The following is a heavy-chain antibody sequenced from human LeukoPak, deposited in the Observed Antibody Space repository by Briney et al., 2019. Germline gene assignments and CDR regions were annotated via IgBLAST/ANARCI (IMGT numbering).Heavy chain of an antibody. J-gene: IGHJ4*02. CDR3: ARGRGIAVAGTDY. CDR1: GFTFSSYG. D-gene: IGHD6-19*01. Sequence: GGSLRLSCAASGFTFSSYGMHWVRQAPGKGLEWVAVIWYDGSNQDYADSVKGRFTIFRDNTKNTLYLQMNSLRAKDTAVYYCARGRGIAVAGTDYWGQGTLVTVSS. V-gene: IGHV3-33*01. CDR2: IWYDGSNQ.